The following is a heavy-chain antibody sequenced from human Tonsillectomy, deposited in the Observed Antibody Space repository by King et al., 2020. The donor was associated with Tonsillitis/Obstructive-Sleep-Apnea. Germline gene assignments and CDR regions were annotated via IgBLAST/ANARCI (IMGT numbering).Heavy chain of an antibody. CDR3: ARDAGYCTCGSCPQAFDI. V-gene: IGHV3-21*01. Sequence: VQLVESGGGMVKPGGSLRLPCAASGFTFSNYRMTWVRQAPGKGLQWVSSISGSSDYMYYADSVKGRFTISRENAKNSLYLQMNSLRAEDTVVLYCARDAGYCTCGSCPQAFDIWGQGTMVTVFS. D-gene: IGHD2-15*01. CDR2: ISGSSDYM. CDR1: GFTFSNYR. J-gene: IGHJ3*02.